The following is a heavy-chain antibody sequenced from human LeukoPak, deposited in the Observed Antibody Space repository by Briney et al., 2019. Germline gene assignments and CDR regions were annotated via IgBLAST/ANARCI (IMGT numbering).Heavy chain of an antibody. CDR2: MRRDGNEI. D-gene: IGHD2-21*02. V-gene: IGHV3-7*01. CDR3: ARGPPMISCGGDCYSYFDY. Sequence: GGSLRLSCSASGFTFSTYWMSWVRQAPGKGLEWVANMRRDGNEIYYLDSVRGRFTISRDNAKNSLYLQMNSLRTEDTAMYYCARGPPMISCGGDCYSYFDYWGQGTLVTVSS. CDR1: GFTFSTYW. J-gene: IGHJ4*02.